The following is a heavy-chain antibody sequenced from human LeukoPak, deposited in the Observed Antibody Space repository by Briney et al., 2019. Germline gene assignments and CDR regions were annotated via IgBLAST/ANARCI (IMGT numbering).Heavy chain of an antibody. J-gene: IGHJ3*02. Sequence: PSETLSLTCTVSGGSIRTYYWSCIPHPPGRARECIGYIYYRRNTKYNPNLQSRVCISVNTSKNQFSLKLTSLTTADTAVYYCARLARDAYNYYACDIWGRRTMVTV. CDR2: IYYRRNT. CDR1: GGSIRTYY. D-gene: IGHD5-24*01. CDR3: ARLARDAYNYYACDI. V-gene: IGHV4-59*08.